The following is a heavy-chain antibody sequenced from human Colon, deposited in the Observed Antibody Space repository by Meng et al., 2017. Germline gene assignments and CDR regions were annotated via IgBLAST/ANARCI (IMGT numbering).Heavy chain of an antibody. CDR2: VNPKNGGT. J-gene: IGHJ4*02. V-gene: IGHV1-2*02. D-gene: IGHD4-23*01. CDR3: ARGYAGKAYDY. CDR1: GYTFSEYW. Sequence: QWQLVQAGGGVRKTGSSRKVSCKTSGYTFSEYWIHWVRQAPGQGLEWMGWVNPKNGGTDYAEKFQGRVTMTSDTSINTAYMELSGLRSDDTAMYFCARGYAGKAYDYWGQGTLVTVSS.